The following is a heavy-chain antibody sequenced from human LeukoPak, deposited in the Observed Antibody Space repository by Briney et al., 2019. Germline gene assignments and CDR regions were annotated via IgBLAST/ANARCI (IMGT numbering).Heavy chain of an antibody. D-gene: IGHD6-13*01. Sequence: SETLSLTCTVSGGSISSSSHYWGWIRQPPGKGLEWIGSISNSGSTYYNPSLKSRVTISVDTSNNQFSLKLSSVTAADTAVYYCARDVVAAAGTWDYWGQGTLVTVSS. V-gene: IGHV4-39*07. J-gene: IGHJ4*02. CDR3: ARDVVAAAGTWDY. CDR2: ISNSGST. CDR1: GGSISSSSHY.